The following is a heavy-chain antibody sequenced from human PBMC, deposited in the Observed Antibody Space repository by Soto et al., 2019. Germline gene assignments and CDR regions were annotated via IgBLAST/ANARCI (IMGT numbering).Heavy chain of an antibody. V-gene: IGHV3-23*01. J-gene: IGHJ4*02. D-gene: IGHD3-9*01. CDR2: ISGSGSST. CDR1: GFTFSSYA. Sequence: PGGSLRLSCAASGFTFSSYAMSWVRQAPGKGLEWVSAISGSGSSTYYADSVKGRFTISRDNSKNTLYLQMNSLRAEDTAVYYCAKSKLRYFDWLFSYFDYWGQGTLVTVSS. CDR3: AKSKLRYFDWLFSYFDY.